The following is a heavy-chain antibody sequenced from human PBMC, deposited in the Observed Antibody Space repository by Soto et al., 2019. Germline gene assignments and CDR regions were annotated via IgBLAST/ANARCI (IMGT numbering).Heavy chain of an antibody. CDR3: SRDIYPLAYYFYL. CDR1: GYRFTNHG. CDR2: ISGDDGKT. J-gene: IGHJ4*02. Sequence: QVQLVQSGAEVKKPGASVKVSCKASGYRFTNHGISWVRQAPGQGLEWMGWISGDDGKTKYARKFQGRGTMTTDTSTSTGNMEMNSLRYDDAAAYYCSRDIYPLAYYFYLWHRVSLVAVSS. V-gene: IGHV1-18*01.